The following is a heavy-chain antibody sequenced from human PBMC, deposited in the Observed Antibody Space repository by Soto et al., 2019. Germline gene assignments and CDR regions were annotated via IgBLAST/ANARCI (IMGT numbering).Heavy chain of an antibody. CDR2: IYYSGST. D-gene: IGHD2-15*01. J-gene: IGHJ6*02. CDR3: ARGGCSGGSCYSQYYYGMDV. Sequence: SETLSLTCTVSGGSISSYYWSWIRQPPGKGLEWIGYIYYSGSTNYNPSLKSRVTISVDTSKNQFSLKLSSVTAADTAVYYFARGGCSGGSCYSQYYYGMDVWGQGTTVTVSS. CDR1: GGSISSYY. V-gene: IGHV4-59*01.